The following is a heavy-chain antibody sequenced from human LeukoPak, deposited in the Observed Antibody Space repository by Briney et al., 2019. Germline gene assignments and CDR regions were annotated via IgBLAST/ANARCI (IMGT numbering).Heavy chain of an antibody. CDR3: AKVPIPYSSGWYLFDY. J-gene: IGHJ4*02. CDR2: ISWNSGSI. V-gene: IGHV3-9*01. D-gene: IGHD6-19*01. Sequence: GRSLRLSCAASGFTFDDYAMHWVRQAPGKGLECVSGISWNSGSIGYADSVKGRFTISRDNAKNSLYLQMNSLRAEDTALYYCAKVPIPYSSGWYLFDYWGQGTLVTVSS. CDR1: GFTFDDYA.